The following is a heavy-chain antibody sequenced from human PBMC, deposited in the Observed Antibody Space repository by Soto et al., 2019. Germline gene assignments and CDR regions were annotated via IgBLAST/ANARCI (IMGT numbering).Heavy chain of an antibody. CDR3: ARSHQSSGWYLDY. D-gene: IGHD6-19*01. CDR1: GDSVSSNIGA. V-gene: IGHV6-1*01. J-gene: IGHJ4*01. Sequence: SQTLPLTCSISGDSVSSNIGAWNWIRQSPSRGLEWLGRTYYTTGWYSDYAVSVKGRITFILDTSKNQFSLQLDSVTPEDTAMYYCARSHQSSGWYLDYWGHGTLVTVSS. CDR2: TYYTTGWYS.